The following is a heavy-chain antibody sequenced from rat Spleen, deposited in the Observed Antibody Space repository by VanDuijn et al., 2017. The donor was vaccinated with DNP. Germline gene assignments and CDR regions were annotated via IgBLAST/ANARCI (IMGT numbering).Heavy chain of an antibody. CDR2: ITHSGNT. Sequence: EVQLQESGPGLVKPSQSLSLTCSVTAYSITTNYWGWIRKFPGNKMEWVGHITHSGNTIYNPSLKRRISITRDTSRNHFFLQLNSVTTEDTATYYCARTTEGIVSWNWGQGVMVTVSS. J-gene: IGHJ2*01. V-gene: IGHV3-1*01. CDR1: AYSITTNY. CDR3: ARTTEGIVSWN. D-gene: IGHD1-11*01.